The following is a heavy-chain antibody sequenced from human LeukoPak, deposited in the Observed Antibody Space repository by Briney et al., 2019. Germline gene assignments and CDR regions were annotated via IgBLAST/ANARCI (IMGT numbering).Heavy chain of an antibody. Sequence: PSETLSLTCTVSGCSISSYYWSWIRQPPGKGLEWIGYIYYSGSTNYNPSLKSRVTISVDTSKNQFSLKLSSVTAADTAVYYCARGDGGNSDCFDYWGQGTLVTVSS. J-gene: IGHJ4*02. V-gene: IGHV4-59*08. CDR1: GCSISSYY. CDR3: ARGDGGNSDCFDY. CDR2: IYYSGST. D-gene: IGHD4-23*01.